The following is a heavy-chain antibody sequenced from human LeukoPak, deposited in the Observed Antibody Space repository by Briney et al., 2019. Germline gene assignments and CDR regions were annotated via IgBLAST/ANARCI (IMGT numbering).Heavy chain of an antibody. CDR3: ARARGYFDWLLSFYFDY. D-gene: IGHD3-9*01. J-gene: IGHJ4*02. CDR2: IYPGDSDT. Sequence: GESLKISCKRSGYSFTSYWIGWVRQMPGKGLEWMGIIYPGDSDTRYSPSFQGQVTISADKSISTAYLQWSSLKASDTAMYYCARARGYFDWLLSFYFDYWGQGTLVTVSS. CDR1: GYSFTSYW. V-gene: IGHV5-51*01.